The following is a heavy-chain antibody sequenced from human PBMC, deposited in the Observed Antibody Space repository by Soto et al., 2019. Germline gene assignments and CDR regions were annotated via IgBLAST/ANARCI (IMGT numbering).Heavy chain of an antibody. CDR3: ARSAIAAAGTNWFDP. CDR2: IYYSGST. CDR1: GGSISSSSYY. D-gene: IGHD6-13*01. V-gene: IGHV4-39*01. Sequence: QLQLQESGPGLVKPSETLSLTCTVSGGSISSSSYYWGWIRQPPGKGLEWIGSIYYSGSTYYNPSLKSRVTISVDTSKNQFSRKLSSVTAADTAVYYCARSAIAAAGTNWFDPWGQGTLVTVSS. J-gene: IGHJ5*02.